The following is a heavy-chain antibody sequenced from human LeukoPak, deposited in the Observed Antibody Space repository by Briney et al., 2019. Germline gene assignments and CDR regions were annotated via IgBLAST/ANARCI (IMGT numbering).Heavy chain of an antibody. CDR1: GDSISSINW. V-gene: IGHV4-4*02. CDR2: IHHSGKT. J-gene: IGHJ5*02. Sequence: SGTLSLTCAVSGDSISSINWWTWVRLSPEKGLEWIGEIHHSGKTNYNPSLKSRVNISLDKSKNHFSLRVNSVVAADTAIYYCARERGRPIFGVVKHWFDPWGQGNLVTVSS. CDR3: ARERGRPIFGVVKHWFDP. D-gene: IGHD3-3*01.